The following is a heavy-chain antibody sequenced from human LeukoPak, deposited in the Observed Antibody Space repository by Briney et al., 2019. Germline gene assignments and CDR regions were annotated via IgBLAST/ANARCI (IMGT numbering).Heavy chain of an antibody. CDR2: ISYDGSNK. CDR3: ATPGGLASGSYAYYFDY. V-gene: IGHV3-30-3*01. D-gene: IGHD1-26*01. CDR1: GFTFSSYA. Sequence: GGSLRLSCAASGFTFSSYAMHWVRQAPGKGLEWVAVISYDGSNKYYADSVKGRFTISRDNSKNTLYLQMNSLRAEDTAVYYCATPGGLASGSYAYYFDYWGQGTLVTVSS. J-gene: IGHJ4*02.